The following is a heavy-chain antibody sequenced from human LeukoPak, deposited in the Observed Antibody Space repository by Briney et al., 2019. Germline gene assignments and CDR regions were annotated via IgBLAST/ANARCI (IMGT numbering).Heavy chain of an antibody. D-gene: IGHD1-26*01. CDR1: GYTFTNYW. CDR3: ARRSGTYSKAYDS. Sequence: GESLKISCEASGYTFTNYWIAWMRQMPGKGLEWMGSVYPGDSDVRYSPSFIGRVTLSDGKSISIVHLQWSSLEASDTAIYYCARRSGTYSKAYDSWGQGTLVTVSS. J-gene: IGHJ5*01. V-gene: IGHV5-51*01. CDR2: VYPGDSDV.